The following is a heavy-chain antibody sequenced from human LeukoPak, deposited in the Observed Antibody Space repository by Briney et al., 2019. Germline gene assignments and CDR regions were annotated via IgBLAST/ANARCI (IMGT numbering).Heavy chain of an antibody. CDR1: GYSISSGYY. J-gene: IGHJ4*02. CDR2: IYHSGST. D-gene: IGHD4-17*01. Sequence: SETLSLTCTVSGYSISSGYYWGWIRQPPGKGLEWIGSIYHSGSTYYNPSLKSRVTISVDTSKNQFSLKLSSVTAADTAVYYCARVTVLAYRGLPLYYYFDYWGQGTLVTVSS. CDR3: ARVTVLAYRGLPLYYYFDY. V-gene: IGHV4-38-2*02.